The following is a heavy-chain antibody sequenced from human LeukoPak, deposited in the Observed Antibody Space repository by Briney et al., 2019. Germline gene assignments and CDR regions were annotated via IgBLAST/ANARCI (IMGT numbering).Heavy chain of an antibody. D-gene: IGHD6-13*01. CDR3: ARPRAAAGLGAFDI. CDR1: GLTVSSNS. V-gene: IGHV3-66*04. Sequence: GGSLTLSCAASGLTVSSNSMIWLRQAPRKGLEWVSVIYTGGGTYYPDSVKGRFTISRDNSKNTLYLQMNPLRAEETAVYYCARPRAAAGLGAFDIWGQGTMVTVS. J-gene: IGHJ3*02. CDR2: IYTGGGT.